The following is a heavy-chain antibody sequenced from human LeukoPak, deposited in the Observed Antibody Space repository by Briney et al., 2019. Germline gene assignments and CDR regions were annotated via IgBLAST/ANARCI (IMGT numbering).Heavy chain of an antibody. CDR1: GGSISSSSYY. D-gene: IGHD4-17*01. V-gene: IGHV4-39*01. Sequence: SETLSLTCTVSGGSISSSSYYWGWIRQPPGKGLEWIGSIYYSGSTYYNPSLKSRVTISVDTSKNQFSLKLSSVTAADTAVYYCARHENGDIDYWGQGTLVTVPS. CDR2: IYYSGST. J-gene: IGHJ4*02. CDR3: ARHENGDIDY.